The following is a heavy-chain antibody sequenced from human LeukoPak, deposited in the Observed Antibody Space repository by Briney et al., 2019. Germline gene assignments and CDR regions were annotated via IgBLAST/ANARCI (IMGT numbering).Heavy chain of an antibody. CDR2: INPSGGST. Sequence: GASVKVSCKVSGYTLTELSMHWVRQAPGQGLEWMGIINPSGGSTSYAQKFQGRVTMTRDTSTSTVYMELSSLRSEDTAVYYCARDQRGWDCWSQGTLVTVSS. J-gene: IGHJ4*02. CDR3: ARDQRGWDC. D-gene: IGHD2-15*01. CDR1: GYTLTELS. V-gene: IGHV1-46*01.